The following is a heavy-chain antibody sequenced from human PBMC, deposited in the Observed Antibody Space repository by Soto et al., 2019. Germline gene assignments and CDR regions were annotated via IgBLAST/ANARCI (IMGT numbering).Heavy chain of an antibody. CDR3: ARGGNYYYDSSGGLTY. D-gene: IGHD3-22*01. J-gene: IGHJ4*02. V-gene: IGHV3-33*01. CDR1: GFTFSSYG. CDR2: IWYDGSNK. Sequence: QVQLVESGGGVVQPGRSLRLSCAASGFTFSSYGMHWVRQAPGKGLEWVAVIWYDGSNKYYADSVKGRFTISRDNSKNTLYLEMNSLRAEDTAVYYWARGGNYYYDSSGGLTYWGQGTLVTVSS.